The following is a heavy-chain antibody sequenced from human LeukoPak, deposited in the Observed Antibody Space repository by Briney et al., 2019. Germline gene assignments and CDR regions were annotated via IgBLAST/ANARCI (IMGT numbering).Heavy chain of an antibody. J-gene: IGHJ4*02. CDR2: ISTGGGGT. CDR3: ARDIVVVVAHFDY. Sequence: PGGSLRLSCAASGFTFSSYAMSWVRQAPGKGLEWVSAISTGGGGTYYADSVKGRFTISRVNSKNTLYLQMNSLRAEDTAVYYCARDIVVVVAHFDYWGQGTLVTVSS. D-gene: IGHD2-15*01. CDR1: GFTFSSYA. V-gene: IGHV3-23*01.